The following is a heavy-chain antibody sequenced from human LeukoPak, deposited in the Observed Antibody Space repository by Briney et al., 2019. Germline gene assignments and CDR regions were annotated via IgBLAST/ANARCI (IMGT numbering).Heavy chain of an antibody. D-gene: IGHD1-26*01. V-gene: IGHV3-7*01. CDR2: IKQDRSEK. Sequence: GGSLRLSCTASGFTFNNYWMTWVRQVPGKGLEWVANIKQDRSEKYYVDSVKGRFTISRDNAKNSLYLQMNSLRAEDTAVYYCARDDYSGSYYPTDAFDIWGQGTMVTVSS. J-gene: IGHJ3*02. CDR3: ARDDYSGSYYPTDAFDI. CDR1: GFTFNNYW.